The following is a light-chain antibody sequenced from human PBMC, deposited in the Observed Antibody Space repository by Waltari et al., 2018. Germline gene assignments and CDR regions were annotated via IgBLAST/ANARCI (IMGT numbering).Light chain of an antibody. Sequence: QLVLTQSPSASASLGASVKLTCTLSSGHSSNVIAWHQQQPEKGPRYVMKVNSEGSHSEGDKNPDGFSGSSAGAERSLSISSLQAEDGADCDCQTGGHGTWVFGGGTRLTIL. V-gene: IGLV4-69*01. J-gene: IGLJ3*02. CDR1: SGHSSNV. CDR2: VNSEGSH. CDR3: QTGGHGTWV.